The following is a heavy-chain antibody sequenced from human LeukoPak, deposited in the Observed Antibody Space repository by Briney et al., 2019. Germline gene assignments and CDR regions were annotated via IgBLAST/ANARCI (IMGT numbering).Heavy chain of an antibody. CDR2: TNHSGST. Sequence: SETLSLTCAVYGGSFSGYYWSWIRQPPGKGLEWIGETNHSGSTNYNPSLKSRVTISVDTSKNQFSLKLSSVTAADTAVYYCARGRYLYYYGSGSYRPFDPWGQGTLVTVSS. V-gene: IGHV4-34*01. CDR3: ARGRYLYYYGSGSYRPFDP. CDR1: GGSFSGYY. D-gene: IGHD3-10*01. J-gene: IGHJ5*02.